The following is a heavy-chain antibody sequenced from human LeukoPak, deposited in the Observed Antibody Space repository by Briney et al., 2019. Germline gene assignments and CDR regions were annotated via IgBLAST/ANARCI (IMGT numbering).Heavy chain of an antibody. V-gene: IGHV1-2*02. CDR2: NNPNSGGT. J-gene: IGHJ5*02. Sequence: GASVKVSCKASGYTFTGYYMHWVRQAPGQGLEWMGWNNPNSGGTNYAQKFQGRVTMTRDTSISTAYMELSRLRSDDTAVYYCARLPRAYCGGDRYSLWFDPWGQGTLVTVSS. CDR3: ARLPRAYCGGDRYSLWFDP. CDR1: GYTFTGYY. D-gene: IGHD2-21*02.